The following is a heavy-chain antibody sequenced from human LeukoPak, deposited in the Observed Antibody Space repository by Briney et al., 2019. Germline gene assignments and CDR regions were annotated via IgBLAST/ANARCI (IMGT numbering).Heavy chain of an antibody. J-gene: IGHJ4*02. CDR2: IYHSGTT. V-gene: IGHV4-4*02. CDR1: GGSLSSRNW. D-gene: IGHD2-15*01. Sequence: SETLSLTGGVSGGSLSSRNWWTWVRQAPGKGLEWSGEIYHSGTTNYNPSLKSRVTLSLDKSKNQFSLKLSSVTAADTAVYYCANLGYCCGDDCYSVSWGQGTLVTVSS. CDR3: ANLGYCCGDDCYSVS.